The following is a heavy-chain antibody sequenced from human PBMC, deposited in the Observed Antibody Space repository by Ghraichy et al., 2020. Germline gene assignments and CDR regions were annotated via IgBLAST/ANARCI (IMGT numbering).Heavy chain of an antibody. D-gene: IGHD3-3*01. CDR1: GFTFDDYA. J-gene: IGHJ4*02. V-gene: IGHV3-9*01. CDR2: ISWNSGSI. Sequence: SLRLSCAASGFTFDDYAMHWVRQAPGKGLEWVSGISWNSGSIGYADSVKGRFTISRDNAKNSLYLQMNSLRAEDTALYYCAKDSISFGSVLEWLFSSIDYWGQGTLVTVSS. CDR3: AKDSISFGSVLEWLFSSIDY.